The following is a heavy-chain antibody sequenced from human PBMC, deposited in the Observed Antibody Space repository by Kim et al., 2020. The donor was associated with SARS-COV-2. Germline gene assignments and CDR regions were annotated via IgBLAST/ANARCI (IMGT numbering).Heavy chain of an antibody. CDR3: ARGGRYFDWLHPGDY. V-gene: IGHV3-30-3*01. CDR1: GFTFSSYA. Sequence: GGSLRLSCAASGFTFSSYAMHRVRQAPGKGLEWVAVISYDGSNKYYADSVKGRFTISRDNFKNTLYLQMNSLRAEDTAVYYCARGGRYFDWLHPGDYWGQGTLVTVS. CDR2: ISYDGSNK. J-gene: IGHJ4*02. D-gene: IGHD3-9*01.